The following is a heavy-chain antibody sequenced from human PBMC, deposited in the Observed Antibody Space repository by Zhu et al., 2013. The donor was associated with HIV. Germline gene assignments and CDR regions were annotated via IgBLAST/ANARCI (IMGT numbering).Heavy chain of an antibody. D-gene: IGHD6-13*01. Sequence: QVHLVQSGAEVKKPGSSVKVSCKGSGGNLSSYGFSWVRQAPGQGLEWMGGIIPIFGTANYAQKFQGRVTITADESTSTAYMELSSLRSEDTAVYYCARDRIAAAGTTHNFDYWGQGTLVTVSS. CDR2: IIPIFGTA. J-gene: IGHJ4*02. CDR3: ARDRIAAAGTTHNFDY. V-gene: IGHV1-69*01. CDR1: GGNLSSYG.